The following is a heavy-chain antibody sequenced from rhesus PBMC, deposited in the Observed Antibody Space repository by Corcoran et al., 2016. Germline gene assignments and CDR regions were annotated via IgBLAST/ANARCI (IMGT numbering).Heavy chain of an antibody. CDR2: MSQPSGSNT. V-gene: IGHV3-37*01. J-gene: IGHJ4*01. CDR1: GFTFSDYW. Sequence: EVQLVESGGGLVQPGGSLRLSCVASGFTFSDYWMAWVRQATGKGLEWVSSMSQPSGSNTYYRDPVKGRFTISRDNAKNTLYLQMNSLRAEDTAVYYCARTLGRQRLVFDYWGQGVLVTVSS. CDR3: ARTLGRQRLVFDY. D-gene: IGHD6-31*01.